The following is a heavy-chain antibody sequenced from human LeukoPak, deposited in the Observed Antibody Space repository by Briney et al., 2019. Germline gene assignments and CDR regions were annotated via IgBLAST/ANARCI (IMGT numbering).Heavy chain of an antibody. J-gene: IGHJ3*01. D-gene: IGHD3-9*01. CDR2: ISWDSGNQ. Sequence: AGRSLRLSCVGSGFSLDDYAMHWVRQVPGKGLEGVSSISWDSGNQAYTDSVKGRFTISRDNDKNSLYPQMNSLRPEDTALYYCVKDMGFDLLKDAFHVWGQGTLVTVSS. CDR3: VKDMGFDLLKDAFHV. CDR1: GFSLDDYA. V-gene: IGHV3-9*01.